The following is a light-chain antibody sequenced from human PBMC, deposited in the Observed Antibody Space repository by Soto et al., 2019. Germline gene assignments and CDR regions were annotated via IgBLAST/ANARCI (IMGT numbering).Light chain of an antibody. V-gene: IGKV1-12*01. J-gene: IGKJ4*01. CDR1: QVISSW. CDR3: QQASSFPLT. CDR2: GAS. Sequence: DIQMTQSPSSVSASVGDSVTITCRASQVISSWLAWYQVKPGKAPKLLIYGASNRESGVPSRFSASESGTLFTLTINSLQPEDFATYYCQQASSFPLTFGGGTTVEI.